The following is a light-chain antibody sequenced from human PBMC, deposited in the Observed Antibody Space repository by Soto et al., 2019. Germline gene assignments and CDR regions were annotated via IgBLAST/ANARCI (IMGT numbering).Light chain of an antibody. J-gene: IGKJ1*01. Sequence: DIVLTQSPATLSLSPVERATLSCRASQSVSNNYLAWYQQKPGQAPRLLIYDASTRATGIPDRFSGSGSGTDFTLTISRLEPEDFAVYYCQNYGTSPRPFGQGTKVDI. CDR1: QSVSNNY. V-gene: IGKV3-20*01. CDR3: QNYGTSPRP. CDR2: DAS.